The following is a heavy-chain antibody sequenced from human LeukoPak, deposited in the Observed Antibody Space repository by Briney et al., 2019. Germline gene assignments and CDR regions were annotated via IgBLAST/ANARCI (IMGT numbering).Heavy chain of an antibody. CDR2: IYYSGST. CDR1: GGSISSYY. J-gene: IGHJ3*02. CDR3: ARDGGEHVAFDI. V-gene: IGHV4-59*01. Sequence: PSETLSLTCTVSGGSISSYYWSWIRQPPGKGLEWIGYIYYSGSTNYNPSLKSRVTISVDTSKNQFSLKLSSVTAADTAVYYCARDGGEHVAFDIWGQGTMVTVSS. D-gene: IGHD4-23*01.